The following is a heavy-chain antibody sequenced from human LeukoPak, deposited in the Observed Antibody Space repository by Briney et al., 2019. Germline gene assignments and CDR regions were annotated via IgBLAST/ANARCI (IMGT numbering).Heavy chain of an antibody. CDR3: ARGWGNFDY. CDR2: TYYRSKWYN. D-gene: IGHD3-16*01. Sequence: SQTLSLTCAISGDSVSSNTVTWNWIRQSPSRGLEWLRRTYYRSKWYNDYAVSVKSRITIDADTSTNQFSLQLNSVTPEDTAVYYCARGWGNFDYWGQGALVTVSS. J-gene: IGHJ4*02. V-gene: IGHV6-1*01. CDR1: GDSVSSNTVT.